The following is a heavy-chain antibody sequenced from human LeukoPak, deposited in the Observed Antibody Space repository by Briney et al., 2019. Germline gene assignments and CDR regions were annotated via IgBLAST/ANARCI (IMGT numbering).Heavy chain of an antibody. CDR2: ISSSGSTI. D-gene: IGHD6-19*01. CDR3: ARGSRSGWYDTYYYYGMDV. J-gene: IGHJ6*02. Sequence: GGSLRLSCAASEFTFSSYEMNWVRQAPGKGLEWVSYISSSGSTIYYADSVKGRFTISRDNAKNSLYLQMNSLRAEDTAVYYCARGSRSGWYDTYYYYGMDVWGQGTTVTVSS. CDR1: EFTFSSYE. V-gene: IGHV3-48*03.